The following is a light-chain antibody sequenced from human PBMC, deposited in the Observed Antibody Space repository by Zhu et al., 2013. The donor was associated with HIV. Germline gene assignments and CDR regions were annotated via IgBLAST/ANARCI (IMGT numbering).Light chain of an antibody. V-gene: IGLV2-14*01. CDR1: SSDIGDYNY. CDR3: SSYSRTSTLV. J-gene: IGLJ1*01. Sequence: QSALIQPASVSGSPGQSITISCTGTSSDIGDYNYVSWYQHHPGEVPKLLISEVSNRPSGVSNRFSASKSGNTASLTISGLQAEDEADYYCSSYSRTSTLVFGPGTKVTVL. CDR2: EVS.